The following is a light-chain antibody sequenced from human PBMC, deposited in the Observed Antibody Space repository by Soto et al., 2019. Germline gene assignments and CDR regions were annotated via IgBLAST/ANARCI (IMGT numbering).Light chain of an antibody. CDR2: KAS. V-gene: IGKV1-5*03. CDR1: QSVSRW. CDR3: RQYYGSSPRM. J-gene: IGKJ1*01. Sequence: DIQLTQSPATLSASVGDTVTVTCRASQSVSRWLAWYKQKPGEAPKLLIYKASNLESGVSSRFSGSGSGTEVTLTISSRLAAEDAAYYYRQYYGSSPRMFGQGTKVDIK.